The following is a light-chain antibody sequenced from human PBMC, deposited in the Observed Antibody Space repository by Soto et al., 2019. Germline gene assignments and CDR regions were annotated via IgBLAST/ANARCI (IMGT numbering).Light chain of an antibody. Sequence: QSVLTQPASVSGSPGQSITISCTGTSSDVGNYKYVSWYQQHPGKAPKLIIFEVNRRPSGVSDRFSGSKSGNTASLTISGLQAEDEADFFCCSYAGSGTWVFGGGTKVTVL. J-gene: IGLJ3*02. CDR1: SSDVGNYKY. CDR2: EVN. CDR3: CSYAGSGTWV. V-gene: IGLV2-23*02.